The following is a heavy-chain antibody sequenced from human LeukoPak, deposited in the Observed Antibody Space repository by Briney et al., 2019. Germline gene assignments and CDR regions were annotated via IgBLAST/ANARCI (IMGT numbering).Heavy chain of an antibody. J-gene: IGHJ4*02. V-gene: IGHV4-30-2*01. CDR1: GGSISSGGYS. CDR2: IYHSGST. D-gene: IGHD3-16*01. CDR3: ARGGPAQHFDY. Sequence: PSQTLSLTCAVSGGSISSGGYSWSWIRQPPGKGLEWIGYIYHSGSTYYNPSLKSRVTISVDRSKNQFSLKLSSVTAADTAVYYCARGGPAQHFDYWGQGTLVTVSS.